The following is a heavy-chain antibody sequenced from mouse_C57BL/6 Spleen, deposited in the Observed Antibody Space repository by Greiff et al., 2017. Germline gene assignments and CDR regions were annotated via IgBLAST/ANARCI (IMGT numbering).Heavy chain of an antibody. D-gene: IGHD4-1*01. J-gene: IGHJ3*01. CDR2: IAPETGGN. Sequence: VQLQQSGAELVRPGASVTLSCKASGYTFTDYEMHWVKQTPVHGLEWIGAIAPETGGNAYNQKFKGKDILPADKSSSTAYMELRSRTSEDSAVYYCTRLGWFAYWGQGTLVTVSA. CDR3: TRLGWFAY. CDR1: GYTFTDYE. V-gene: IGHV1-15*01.